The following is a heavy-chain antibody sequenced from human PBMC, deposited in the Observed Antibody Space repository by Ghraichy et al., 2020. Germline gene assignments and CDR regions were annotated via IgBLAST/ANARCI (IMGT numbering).Heavy chain of an antibody. CDR3: ARDHLSSTSQDAFDI. Sequence: SKTLSLTCTVSGGSMNSYYWSWVRQPPGKGLEWIGYGSTSGSTNYNHSLKSPVTISVNTSKSQVSLRLTSMTAADTAVYYCARDHLSSTSQDAFDIWGQGTMV. CDR1: GGSMNSYY. J-gene: IGHJ3*02. D-gene: IGHD2-2*01. V-gene: IGHV4-59*01. CDR2: GSTSGST.